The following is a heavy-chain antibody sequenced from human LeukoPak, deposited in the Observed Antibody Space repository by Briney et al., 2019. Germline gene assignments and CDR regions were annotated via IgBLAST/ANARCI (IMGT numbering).Heavy chain of an antibody. J-gene: IGHJ3*02. D-gene: IGHD2-21*02. CDR3: ARDCGSDCSQAFDI. V-gene: IGHV3-73*01. Sequence: GGSLRLSCAASGFTFSGSAIHWVRQSSGKGLEWVGQIDKKDKGYATATAYAASVKGRFTISRDDSINTAYLQMNSLRAEDTAVYYCARDCGSDCSQAFDIWGQGTMVTVSS. CDR2: IDKKDKGYATAT. CDR1: GFTFSGSA.